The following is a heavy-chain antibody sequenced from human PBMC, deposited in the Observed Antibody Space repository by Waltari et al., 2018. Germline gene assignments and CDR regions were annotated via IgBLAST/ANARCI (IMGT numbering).Heavy chain of an antibody. CDR2: VYFTGT. V-gene: IGHV4-39*07. CDR3: ARGRYWSSYLEGIFDS. D-gene: IGHD2-2*01. Sequence: QMQLQESGPELLKPSETLSLTCSAAGGSVSRDNYYWGWIRQPPGKGLECLGSVYFTGTCYNPTLNSRVIISSDTSKNHLSLKLTSVIAADTAVYYCARGRYWSSYLEGIFDSWGQGTLVTVSS. J-gene: IGHJ4*02. CDR1: GGSVSRDNYY.